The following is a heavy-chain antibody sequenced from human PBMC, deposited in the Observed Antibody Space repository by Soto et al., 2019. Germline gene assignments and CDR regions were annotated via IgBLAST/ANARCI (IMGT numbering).Heavy chain of an antibody. V-gene: IGHV4-34*01. CDR1: GGSFSGYY. Sequence: SETLSLTCAVYGGSFSGYYWSWIRQPPGKGLEWIGEINHSGSTNYNPSLKSRVTISVDTSKNQFSLKLSSVTAADTAVYYCARVYYDSSGYQDYWGQGTLVTVSS. J-gene: IGHJ4*02. CDR3: ARVYYDSSGYQDY. CDR2: INHSGST. D-gene: IGHD3-22*01.